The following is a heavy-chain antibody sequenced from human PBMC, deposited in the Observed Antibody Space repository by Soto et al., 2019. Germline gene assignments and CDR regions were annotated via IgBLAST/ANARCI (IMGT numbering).Heavy chain of an antibody. D-gene: IGHD2-8*01. Sequence: PGGSLNLSYASSEFTFSYRRIDWVRQAPGKGLEWVGRARNKAHSYTTAYAASVKGRFTISRDDSKNSLSLQMNSLKTEDTAVYFCARLMGTSFDSWGQGTMVTVSS. CDR3: ARLMGTSFDS. CDR1: EFTFSYRR. J-gene: IGHJ5*01. CDR2: ARNKAHSYTT. V-gene: IGHV3-72*01.